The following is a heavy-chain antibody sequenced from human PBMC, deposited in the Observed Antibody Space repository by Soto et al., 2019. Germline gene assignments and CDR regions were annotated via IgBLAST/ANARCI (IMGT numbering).Heavy chain of an antibody. CDR2: ISAYNGNT. J-gene: IGHJ4*02. Sequence: ASVKVSCKASGYTFTSYGISCVRQAPGQGLEWMGWISAYNGNTNYAQKLQGRVTMTTDTSTSTAYMELRSLRSDDTAVYYCARDRLGIFGVVIIDFDYWGQGTLVTVSS. CDR1: GYTFTSYG. V-gene: IGHV1-18*01. CDR3: ARDRLGIFGVVIIDFDY. D-gene: IGHD3-3*01.